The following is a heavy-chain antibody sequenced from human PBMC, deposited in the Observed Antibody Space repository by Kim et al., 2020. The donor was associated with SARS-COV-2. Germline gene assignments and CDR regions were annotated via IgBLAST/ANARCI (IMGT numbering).Heavy chain of an antibody. V-gene: IGHV3-9*01. D-gene: IGHD6-19*01. Sequence: GGSLRLSCAASGFKFDDCAMHWVRQGPGKGLEWVSGVSWNSGLIDYADSVKGRFTIFRDNAKNSLFLQMNSLRPEDTAVYFCVKGAGDNSGWSSRDYYCLDVGGQGTTVTLSS. CDR3: VKGAGDNSGWSSRDYYCLDV. CDR2: VSWNSGLI. J-gene: IGHJ6*02. CDR1: GFKFDDCA.